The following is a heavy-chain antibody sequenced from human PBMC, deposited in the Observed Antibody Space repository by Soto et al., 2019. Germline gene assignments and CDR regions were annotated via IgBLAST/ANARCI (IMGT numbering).Heavy chain of an antibody. Sequence: QLQLQESGPGLVKPSETLCLTCTVSGGSISSSSYYWGWIRQPPGKGLEWIGSIYYSGSTYYNPSLKSRVTISVDTSKNQFSLKLSSVTAADTAVYYCARHWGRKVFDYWGQGTLVTVSS. D-gene: IGHD3-16*01. CDR2: IYYSGST. J-gene: IGHJ4*02. CDR1: GGSISSSSYY. V-gene: IGHV4-39*01. CDR3: ARHWGRKVFDY.